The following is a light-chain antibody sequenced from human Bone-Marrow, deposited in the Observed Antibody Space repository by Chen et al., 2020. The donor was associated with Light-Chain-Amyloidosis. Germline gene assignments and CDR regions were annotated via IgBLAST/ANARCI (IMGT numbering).Light chain of an antibody. CDR1: NIGSTS. CDR3: QVWDRGSDRPV. V-gene: IGLV3-21*02. Sequence: SYVLTQPSSVSVAPGQTATIACGGNNIGSTSVHWYQQTPGQAPLLVVYDDSHRPSGIPERLSGSNSGNTATLTISRVEAGDEADYYCQVWDRGSDRPVFGGGTKLTVL. CDR2: DDS. J-gene: IGLJ3*02.